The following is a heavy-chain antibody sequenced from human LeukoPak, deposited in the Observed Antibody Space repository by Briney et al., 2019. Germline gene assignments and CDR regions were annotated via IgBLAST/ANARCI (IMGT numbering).Heavy chain of an antibody. V-gene: IGHV3-66*01. J-gene: IGHJ6*02. D-gene: IGHD6-13*01. CDR2: IYSGGST. Sequence: TGGSLRLSCAASGFTVSSNYMSWVRQAPGKGLEWVSVIYSGGSTYYADSVKGRFTISRDNSKNTLYLQMNSLRAEDTAVYYCARDKRIAAAGNSSVREVSDSPYYYYGMDVWGQGTTVTVSS. CDR1: GFTVSSNY. CDR3: ARDKRIAAAGNSSVREVSDSPYYYYGMDV.